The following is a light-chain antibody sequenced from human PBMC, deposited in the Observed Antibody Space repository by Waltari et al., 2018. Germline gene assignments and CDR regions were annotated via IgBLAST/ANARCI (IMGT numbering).Light chain of an antibody. V-gene: IGLV6-57*04. Sequence: FILTQPHSVSESPGKTVTISCTRSSGDIDSKYVQWYQQRPGTAPTTVIYEDYERPSWVPDRFSGSIDRSSNSAFLTISALEPEDEADYHYQSYDTNNHVIFGGGTKLTVL. CDR3: QSYDTNNHVI. J-gene: IGLJ2*01. CDR2: EDY. CDR1: SGDIDSKY.